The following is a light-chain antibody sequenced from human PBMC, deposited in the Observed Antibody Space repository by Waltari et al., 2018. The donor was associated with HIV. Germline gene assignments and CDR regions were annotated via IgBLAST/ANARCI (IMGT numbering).Light chain of an antibody. J-gene: IGKJ1*01. Sequence: DIRLTQSPSTLSASAGDRVAITCRAGQNVGAFLDWYQQKPGKPPKLLIFQASILEGGVPSRFSGSVSGSDFTLTINGLQSDDFATYYCHQYASFSGTFGQGTKVELK. CDR2: QAS. CDR1: QNVGAF. CDR3: HQYASFSGT. V-gene: IGKV1-5*03.